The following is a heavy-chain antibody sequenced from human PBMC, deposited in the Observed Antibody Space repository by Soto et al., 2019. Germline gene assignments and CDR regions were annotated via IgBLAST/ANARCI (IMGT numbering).Heavy chain of an antibody. Sequence: QLEQSGAEVKQPGASVKISCKASGYTLTNHGVTWVRQAPGQGLEWMGWISAYKGDTHYAWQFQDRVTMTTNTSTNTAYMELRSLRSDDTAVYYCARGGYYDFWGGHQPLDYWGQGTLVTVSP. CDR2: ISAYKGDT. CDR3: ARGGYYDFWGGHQPLDY. J-gene: IGHJ4*02. D-gene: IGHD3-3*01. CDR1: GYTLTNHG. V-gene: IGHV1-18*01.